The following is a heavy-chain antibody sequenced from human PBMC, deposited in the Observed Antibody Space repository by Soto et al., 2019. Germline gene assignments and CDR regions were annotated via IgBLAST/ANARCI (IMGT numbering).Heavy chain of an antibody. J-gene: IGHJ4*02. CDR3: AKQGYYGSGSYANFDY. CDR1: GFTFSSYG. CDR2: ISYDGSNK. Sequence: GESLKISCAASGFTFSSYGMHWVRQAPGKGLEWVAVISYDGSNKYYADSVKGRFTISRDNSKNTLYLQMNSLRAEDTAVYYCAKQGYYGSGSYANFDYWGQGTLVTVSS. D-gene: IGHD3-10*01. V-gene: IGHV3-30*18.